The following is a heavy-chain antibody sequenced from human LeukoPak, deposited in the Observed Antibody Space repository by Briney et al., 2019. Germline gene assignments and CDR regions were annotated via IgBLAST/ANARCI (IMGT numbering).Heavy chain of an antibody. CDR2: INHSGST. D-gene: IGHD3-10*01. J-gene: IGHJ4*02. CDR1: GGSFSGYY. CDR3: ASVKSGFGERLYYFDY. V-gene: IGHV4-34*01. Sequence: SETLPLTCAVYGGSFSGYYWSRIRQPPGKGLEWIGEINHSGSTNYNPSLKSRVTISVDTSKNQFSLKLSSVTAADTAVYYCASVKSGFGERLYYFDYWGQGTLVTVSS.